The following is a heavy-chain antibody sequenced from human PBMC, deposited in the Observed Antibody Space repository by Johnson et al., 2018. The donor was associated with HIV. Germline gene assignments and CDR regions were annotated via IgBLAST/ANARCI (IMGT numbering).Heavy chain of an antibody. Sequence: VQLVESGGGLIEPGGSLRLSCAASGFTVSAYYMSWVRQATGKGLEWVSVMYSGGDPYYADSVKGRFTISRDNSKNTLYRQMNSLRAEDSAVYYCTKDGVRYAGNPLPPDDFEVWGQGTVVTVSS. V-gene: IGHV3-53*01. D-gene: IGHD4-23*01. CDR3: TKDGVRYAGNPLPPDDFEV. J-gene: IGHJ3*01. CDR2: MYSGGDP. CDR1: GFTVSAYY.